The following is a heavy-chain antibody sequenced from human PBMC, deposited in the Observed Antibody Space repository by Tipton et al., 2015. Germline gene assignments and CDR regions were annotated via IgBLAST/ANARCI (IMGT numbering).Heavy chain of an antibody. D-gene: IGHD5/OR15-5a*01. Sequence: TLSLTCTVSGASLNSGGYYWSWIRQHPGKGLEWIGYIYFTGSTYYNPSLKSRVTISVDTPKNQFSLKLSSVTAADTAVYYCAKVSTFLNWFDPWGQGTLVTVSS. CDR2: IYFTGST. CDR1: GASLNSGGYY. V-gene: IGHV4-31*03. CDR3: AKVSTFLNWFDP. J-gene: IGHJ5*02.